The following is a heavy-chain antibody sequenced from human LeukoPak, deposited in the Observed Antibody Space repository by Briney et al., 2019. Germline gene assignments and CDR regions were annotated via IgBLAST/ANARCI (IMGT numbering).Heavy chain of an antibody. V-gene: IGHV1-2*02. J-gene: IGHJ5*02. Sequence: ASVKVSCKASGYTLTNFYTHWVRQAPGQGLEWMGWINPDSGDSNSTQHFQGRVTMTRDTSISTAYMELSGLRSDDTAVYYCARGTSNWSTRFPSWGQGTLVTVSS. CDR3: ARGTSNWSTRFPS. D-gene: IGHD6-13*01. CDR2: INPDSGDS. CDR1: GYTLTNFY.